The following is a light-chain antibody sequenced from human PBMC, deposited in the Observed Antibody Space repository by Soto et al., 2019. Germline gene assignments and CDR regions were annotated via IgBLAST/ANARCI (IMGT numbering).Light chain of an antibody. CDR3: QQTSAAPFT. CDR2: GAS. CDR1: RNINTY. V-gene: IGKV1-39*01. Sequence: DIQMAQSPSSLSASVGDTITFTCRASRNINTYLNWYQQKPGKAPKLLIFGASSLQSGVPSRFSGSGSRTDFTLTINSLQPEDFATYCCQQTSAAPFTFGPGTKVDIK. J-gene: IGKJ3*01.